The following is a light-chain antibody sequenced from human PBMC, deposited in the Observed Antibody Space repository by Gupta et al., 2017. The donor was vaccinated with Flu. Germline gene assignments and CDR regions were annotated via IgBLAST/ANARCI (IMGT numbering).Light chain of an antibody. Sequence: SDVEDYSLVSCYLQHPGKAPKLIISECSKRPSGVSDRFSVSKSGRTTSLTISVLQPEDEADYYCCSYLESVPTWVFGGGTKLTVL. CDR3: CSYLESVPTWV. CDR2: ECS. J-gene: IGLJ3*02. CDR1: SDVEDYSL. V-gene: IGLV2-23*01.